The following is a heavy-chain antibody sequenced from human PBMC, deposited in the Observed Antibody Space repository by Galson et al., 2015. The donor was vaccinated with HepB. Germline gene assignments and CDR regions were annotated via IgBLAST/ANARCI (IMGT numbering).Heavy chain of an antibody. J-gene: IGHJ6*02. Sequence: SLRLSCAASGFTFTICGMHWVRQAPGKGLEWVAVISHDGSNQYYADSVKGRFTISRDNSKNTLYLQMNSLRAEDTAVYYCAKDTTRKASNTTRYYYYYGIDVWGQGTTATVSS. CDR2: ISHDGSNQ. V-gene: IGHV3-30*18. CDR3: AKDTTRKASNTTRYYYYYGIDV. CDR1: GFTFTICG. D-gene: IGHD1-1*01.